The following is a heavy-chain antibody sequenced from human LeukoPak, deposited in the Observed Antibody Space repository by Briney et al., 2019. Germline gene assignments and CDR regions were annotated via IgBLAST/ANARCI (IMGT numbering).Heavy chain of an antibody. CDR2: IYYSGST. CDR1: GGSISSTSYY. D-gene: IGHD6-13*01. CDR3: AGSSSWYYFDS. V-gene: IGHV4-39*01. Sequence: PSETLSLTCTVSGGSISSTSYYWGWIRQPPGKGLEWIGTIYYSGSTYYNPSLKSRVTISVDTSNNQFSLKLSSVTAADTDVYYCAGSSSWYYFDSWGQGTLVTVSS. J-gene: IGHJ4*02.